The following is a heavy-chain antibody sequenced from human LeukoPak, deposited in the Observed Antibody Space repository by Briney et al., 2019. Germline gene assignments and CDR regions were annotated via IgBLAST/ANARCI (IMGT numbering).Heavy chain of an antibody. CDR1: GYTFTNYA. V-gene: IGHV1-18*01. CDR3: ARDREALLWFGEPYDF. D-gene: IGHD3-10*01. J-gene: IGHJ4*02. CDR2: ITAYNGNT. Sequence: GASVKVSCKASGYTFTNYAISWVRQAPGQGLEWMGWITAYNGNTNYAQKLQGRVTMTTDTSTSTAYMDLRSLRIDDTAVYYCARDREALLWFGEPYDFWGQGTLVTVSS.